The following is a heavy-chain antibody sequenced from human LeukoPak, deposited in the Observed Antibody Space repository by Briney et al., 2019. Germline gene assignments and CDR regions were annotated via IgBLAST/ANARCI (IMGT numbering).Heavy chain of an antibody. CDR2: ISGSGGST. CDR1: GFTFSSYA. CDR3: AMKWDRHGGDDY. D-gene: IGHD1-26*01. V-gene: IGHV3-23*01. J-gene: IGHJ4*02. Sequence: GGSLRLSCAASGFTFSSYAMSWVRQAPGKGLEWVSAISGSGGSTYYADSVKGRFTISRDNSKNTLYLQMNRLRAEDTAVYYCAMKWDRHGGDDYWGQGTLVTVSS.